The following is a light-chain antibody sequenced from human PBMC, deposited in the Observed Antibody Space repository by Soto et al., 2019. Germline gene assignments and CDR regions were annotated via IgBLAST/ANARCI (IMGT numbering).Light chain of an antibody. J-gene: IGKJ5*01. CDR1: QRINIY. CDR3: QQSFSTPT. V-gene: IGKV1-39*01. Sequence: IHRTHAPSSLSTSILDRVTITFRASQRINIYLNWYRQKPGKAPELLIYSASNLQSGVPSRFSGSGSGTDFTLTISGLQSEDFATYYCQQSFSTPTFGQGTRLEIK. CDR2: SAS.